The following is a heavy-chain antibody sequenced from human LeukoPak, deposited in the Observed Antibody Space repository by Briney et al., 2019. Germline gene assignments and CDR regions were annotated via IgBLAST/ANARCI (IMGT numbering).Heavy chain of an antibody. J-gene: IGHJ4*02. V-gene: IGHV4-39*01. CDR3: ARRQYGDHYYFDY. CDR1: GGSISSNHYY. D-gene: IGHD4-17*01. CDR2: IGYVGDT. Sequence: SETLSLTCSVSGGSISSNHYYWGWIRQPPGKGLEWIVNIGYVGDTYYNPSLKSRVTISVDTSKNQFSLMLNSVTAADTAVYYCARRQYGDHYYFDYWGQGTLVTVSS.